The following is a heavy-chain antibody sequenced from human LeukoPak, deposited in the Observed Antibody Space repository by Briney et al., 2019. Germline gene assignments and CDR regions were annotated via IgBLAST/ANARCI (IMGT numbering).Heavy chain of an antibody. CDR3: VRQGGGDNCR. J-gene: IGHJ4*01. CDR1: RCRSNCHD. Sequence: PGGTVRLSCAASRCRSNCHDMTWVREAPGKGLEWVSIMYPWGSAFYTDSVKGRFTVTRDESKNMMFLQMNTLRPDDAAMYYCVRQGGGDNCRWGQGALVTVSS. D-gene: IGHD4-23*01. V-gene: IGHV3-66*03. CDR2: MYPWGSA.